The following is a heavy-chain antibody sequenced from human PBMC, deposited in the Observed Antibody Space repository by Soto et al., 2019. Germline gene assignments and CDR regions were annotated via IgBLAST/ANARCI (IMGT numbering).Heavy chain of an antibody. V-gene: IGHV4-61*01. CDR2: IYYSGST. CDR1: GGSVSSGSYY. CDR3: AREWDGYLFDY. Sequence: PSETLSLTCTVSGGSVSSGSYYLSWIRQPPGKGLEWIGYIYYSGSTNYNPSLKSRVTISVDTSKNQFSLKLSSVTAADTAVYYCAREWDGYLFDYWGQGTLVTVS. D-gene: IGHD5-12*01. J-gene: IGHJ4*02.